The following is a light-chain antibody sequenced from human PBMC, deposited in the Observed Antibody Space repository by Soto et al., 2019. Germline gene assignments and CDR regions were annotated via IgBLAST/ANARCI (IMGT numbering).Light chain of an antibody. J-gene: IGLJ2*01. CDR3: CSYAGSSTFVV. V-gene: IGLV2-23*02. CDR2: EVN. Sequence: QSALTQPASVSGSPGQSITISCTGTSSDIENYNLVSWYQQHPGKAPKLMIYEVNKRPSGVSYRFSGTKSGNTASLTISGLQAEDEANYYCCSYAGSSTFVVFGGGTQLTVL. CDR1: SSDIENYNL.